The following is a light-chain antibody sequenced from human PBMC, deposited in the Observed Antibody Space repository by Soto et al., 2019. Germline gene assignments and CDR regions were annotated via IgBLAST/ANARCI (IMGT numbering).Light chain of an antibody. CDR1: QGISSF. Sequence: IQLTQSPSSLSASEGDTVTITFRASQGISSFLAWYQQKPGKAPNLLIYAASTLQSGVPSRFSGSGSGTEFTLTITSLQPEDFATYYCQQLNSYPLTFGGGTKVDIK. CDR2: AAS. V-gene: IGKV1-9*01. CDR3: QQLNSYPLT. J-gene: IGKJ4*01.